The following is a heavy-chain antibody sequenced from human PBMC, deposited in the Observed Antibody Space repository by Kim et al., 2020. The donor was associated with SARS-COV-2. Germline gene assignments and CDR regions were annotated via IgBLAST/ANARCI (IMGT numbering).Heavy chain of an antibody. D-gene: IGHD2-8*01. CDR2: ISYDGSNK. V-gene: IGHV3-30-3*01. J-gene: IGHJ4*02. CDR1: GFTFSSYA. Sequence: LSLTCAASGFTFSSYAMHWVRQAPGKGLEWVAVISYDGSNKYYADSVKGRFTISRDNSKNTLYLQMNSLRAEDTAVYYCARSRDGYTNALLDYWGQG. CDR3: ARSRDGYTNALLDY.